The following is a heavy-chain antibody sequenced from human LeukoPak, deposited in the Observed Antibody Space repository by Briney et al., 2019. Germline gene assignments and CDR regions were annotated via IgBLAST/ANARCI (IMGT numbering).Heavy chain of an antibody. V-gene: IGHV4-34*01. J-gene: IGHJ5*02. CDR3: ARGGYYYDSSAYQYNWFDP. D-gene: IGHD3-22*01. Sequence: PSETLSLTCAVYGGSFSGYYWSWIRQPPGKGLEWIGEINHSGSTNYNPSLKSRVTISVDTSKNQFSLKLSSVTAADTAVYYCARGGYYYDSSAYQYNWFDPWGQGTLVTVSS. CDR2: INHSGST. CDR1: GGSFSGYY.